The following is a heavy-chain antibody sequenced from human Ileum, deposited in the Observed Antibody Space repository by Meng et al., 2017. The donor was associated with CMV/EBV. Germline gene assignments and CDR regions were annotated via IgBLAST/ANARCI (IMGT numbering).Heavy chain of an antibody. D-gene: IGHD1-7*01. J-gene: IGHJ2*01. CDR3: AELLPRGTDWYFHF. CDR2: IYPSGST. Sequence: SRCHPCSRGSPWSWLRRPAGTSLEWIGVIYPSGSTKYNPSLKSRATISVARSNNHFSLRLSSVTAADTAVYYCAELLPRGTDWYFHFWGRGILVTVSS. CDR1: RCHPCSRGSP. V-gene: IGHV4-30-2*01.